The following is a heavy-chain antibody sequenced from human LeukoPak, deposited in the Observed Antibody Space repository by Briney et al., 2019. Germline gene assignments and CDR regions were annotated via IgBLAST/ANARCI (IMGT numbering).Heavy chain of an antibody. Sequence: ASVKVSCKASGYTFTGYYMHWVRQAPGQGLEWMGWINPNSGGTNHAQKFQGRVTMTRDTSISTAYMELSRLRSDDTAVYYCAREEGGATTNDYWGQGTLVTVSS. J-gene: IGHJ4*02. CDR2: INPNSGGT. V-gene: IGHV1-2*02. CDR3: AREEGGATTNDY. CDR1: GYTFTGYY. D-gene: IGHD1-26*01.